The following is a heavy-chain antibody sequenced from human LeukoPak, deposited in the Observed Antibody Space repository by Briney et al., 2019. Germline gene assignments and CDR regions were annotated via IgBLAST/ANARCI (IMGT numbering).Heavy chain of an antibody. CDR2: IYYTGST. V-gene: IGHV4-39*01. CDR3: ARHYYYDTSSTPFLY. Sequence: SETLSLTCSVSGGSISSSSYYWGWIRQPPGRGLEWIGSIYYTGSTYYNPSLKSRVTMSVITSKNQFSLKLSSVTAADTAVYYCARHYYYDTSSTPFLYWGQGTLVTVSS. CDR1: GGSISSSSYY. D-gene: IGHD3-22*01. J-gene: IGHJ4*02.